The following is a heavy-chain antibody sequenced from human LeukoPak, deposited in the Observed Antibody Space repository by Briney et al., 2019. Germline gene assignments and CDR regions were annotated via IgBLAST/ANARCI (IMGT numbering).Heavy chain of an antibody. CDR3: AKQEDSSGWPTFDY. D-gene: IGHD6-19*01. J-gene: IGHJ4*02. V-gene: IGHV3-30*02. CDR1: GFIFSTYG. CDR2: IRYDGSDK. Sequence: GGSLRLSCAASGFIFSTYGIHWVRQAPGKGLEWVAFIRYDGSDKYYADSVKGRFTISRDNSKNTLYLQMNSLTPEDTAVYYCAKQEDSSGWPTFDYWGQGTLVTVSS.